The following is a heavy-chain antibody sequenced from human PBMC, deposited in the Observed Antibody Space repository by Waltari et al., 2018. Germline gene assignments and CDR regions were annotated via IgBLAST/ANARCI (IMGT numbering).Heavy chain of an antibody. Sequence: QVQLQESGPGLVKPSQTLSLTCTVSGGSISSGSYYWSWIRQSAGKGLEWIGRRYTSGIANYRPSLKSRGTISVDTSKNQFSLKLSSVTAADTAVYYCAREGIYSSATDARFDPWGQGTLVTVSS. CDR1: GGSISSGSYY. CDR2: RYTSGIA. D-gene: IGHD6-25*01. J-gene: IGHJ5*02. CDR3: AREGIYSSATDARFDP. V-gene: IGHV4-61*02.